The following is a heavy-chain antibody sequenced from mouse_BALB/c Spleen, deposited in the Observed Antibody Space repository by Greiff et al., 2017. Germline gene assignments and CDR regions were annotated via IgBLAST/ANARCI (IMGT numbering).Heavy chain of an antibody. CDR2: IWGDGST. J-gene: IGHJ4*01. CDR1: GFSLTGYG. D-gene: IGHD2-1*01. CDR3: ARDPPYGNYVMDY. V-gene: IGHV2-6-7*01. Sequence: QVQLQQSGPGLVAPSQSLSITCTVSGFSLTGYGVNWVRQPPGKGLEWLGMIWGDGSTDYNSALKSRLSISKDNSKCQVFLKMNSLQTDDTARYYCARDPPYGNYVMDYWGQGTSVTVSS.